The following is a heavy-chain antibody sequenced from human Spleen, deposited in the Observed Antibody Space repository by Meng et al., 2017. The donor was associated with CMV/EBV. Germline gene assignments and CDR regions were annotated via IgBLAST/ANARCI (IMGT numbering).Heavy chain of an antibody. Sequence: CKDSGVTFRGYAISWVRQAPGQGLEWMGGIIPADATSKYAQRFQGRVSIIADDFAFTTYMELSGLRSEDTAVYYCATLGRKDPYYFDYWGQGTLVTVSS. CDR3: ATLGRKDPYYFDY. J-gene: IGHJ4*02. CDR2: IIPADATS. V-gene: IGHV1-69*01. CDR1: GVTFRGYA.